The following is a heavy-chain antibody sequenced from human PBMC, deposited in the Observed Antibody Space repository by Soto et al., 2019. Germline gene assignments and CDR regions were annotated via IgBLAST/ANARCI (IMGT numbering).Heavy chain of an antibody. V-gene: IGHV3-23*01. D-gene: IGHD6-13*01. CDR3: ARASSSWHESGSYYGMDV. CDR1: GFTFSSYA. J-gene: IGHJ6*02. Sequence: PGGSLRLSCAASGFTFSSYAMSWVRQAPGKGLEWVSAISGSGGSTYYADSVKGRFTISRDNSKNTLYLQMNSLRAEDTAVYYCARASSSWHESGSYYGMDVWGQGTTVTVSS. CDR2: ISGSGGST.